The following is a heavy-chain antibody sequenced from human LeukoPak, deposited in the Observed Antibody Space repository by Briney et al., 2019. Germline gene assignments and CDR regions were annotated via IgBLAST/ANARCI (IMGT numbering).Heavy chain of an antibody. Sequence: SQTLSLTCAISGDSFSSNSAAWDWIRQSPSRGLEWLGRTNYRSKWYNDYAVSVKSRITINPDTSKNQFSLQLNSVTPEDTAVYYCAREGDSSGWYVDFDYWGQGTLVTVSS. CDR2: TNYRSKWYN. CDR1: GDSFSSNSAA. V-gene: IGHV6-1*01. D-gene: IGHD6-19*01. J-gene: IGHJ4*02. CDR3: AREGDSSGWYVDFDY.